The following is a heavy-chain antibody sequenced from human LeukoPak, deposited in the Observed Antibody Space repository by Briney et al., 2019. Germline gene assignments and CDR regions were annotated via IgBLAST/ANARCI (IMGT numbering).Heavy chain of an antibody. Sequence: PGRSLRLSCAASGFTFNNYAMHWVRQAPGKGLEWVAVISYDGSNKYYADSVKGRFTISRDNSKNTLYLQMNSLRAEDTAVYYCARQNIAAAVTWDYWGQGTLVTVSS. D-gene: IGHD6-13*01. CDR3: ARQNIAAAVTWDY. V-gene: IGHV3-30*04. J-gene: IGHJ4*02. CDR2: ISYDGSNK. CDR1: GFTFNNYA.